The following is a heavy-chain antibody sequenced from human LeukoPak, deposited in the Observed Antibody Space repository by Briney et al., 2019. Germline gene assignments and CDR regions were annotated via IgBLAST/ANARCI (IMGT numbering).Heavy chain of an antibody. CDR1: GGTFSSYA. D-gene: IGHD2-2*01. CDR2: IISIFGTA. V-gene: IGHV1-69*01. CDR3: ARDLRHGTIRYRMDV. J-gene: IGHJ6*02. Sequence: SVKVSCKASGGTFSSYAISWVRQAPGQGLEWMGGIISIFGTANYAQKFQGRVTITADESTSTAYMELSSLRSEDTAVYYCARDLRHGTIRYRMDVWGQGTTVTVSS.